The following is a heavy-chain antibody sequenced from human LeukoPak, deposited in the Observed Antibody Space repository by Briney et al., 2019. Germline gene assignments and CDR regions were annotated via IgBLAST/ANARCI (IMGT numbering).Heavy chain of an antibody. CDR1: GFTFSIYA. D-gene: IGHD6-13*01. Sequence: GRSVRLSCAASGFTFSIYAMHWVREAPDKGLEGVAVISYDGSNKYYADSVKGRFTISRDNSKNTLYLQMNSLRAEDTAVYYCARGRDYSSWYAVLDYWGQRTLVTVSS. J-gene: IGHJ4*02. V-gene: IGHV3-30*04. CDR3: ARGRDYSSWYAVLDY. CDR2: ISYDGSNK.